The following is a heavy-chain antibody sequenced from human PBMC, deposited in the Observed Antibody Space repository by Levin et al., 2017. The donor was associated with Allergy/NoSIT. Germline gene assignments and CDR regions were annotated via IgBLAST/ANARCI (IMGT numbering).Heavy chain of an antibody. V-gene: IGHV3-73*01. CDR2: IRSKANSYAT. CDR3: TRPSGYDTYYYYGMDV. J-gene: IGHJ6*02. Sequence: GESLKISCADSGFTFSASAMHWVRQASGKGLEWVGRIRSKANSYATEYAASVKGRFNISRDDSKNTAYLQMNSLKTEDTAVYYCTRPSGYDTYYYYGMDVWGQGTTVTVSS. CDR1: GFTFSASA. D-gene: IGHD5-12*01.